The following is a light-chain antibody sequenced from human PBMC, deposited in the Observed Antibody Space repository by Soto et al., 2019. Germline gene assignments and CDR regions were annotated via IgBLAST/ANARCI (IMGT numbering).Light chain of an antibody. J-gene: IGKJ1*01. V-gene: IGKV3-11*01. CDR1: QSVSSY. CDR2: DAS. Sequence: EIVFTQSPATLALSPGARATLSCRASQSVSSYLAWYQQKPGQAPRLLIYDASNRATGIPARFSGSGSGTDFTLTISSLEPEDFAVYYCQQYGKTFGQGTKVEIK. CDR3: QQYGKT.